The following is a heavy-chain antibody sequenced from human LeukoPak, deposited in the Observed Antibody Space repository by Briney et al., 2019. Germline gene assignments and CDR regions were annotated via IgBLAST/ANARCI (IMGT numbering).Heavy chain of an antibody. J-gene: IGHJ1*01. CDR3: AKDDWQLVAYFQH. CDR1: GFTVSSNY. V-gene: IGHV3-53*01. Sequence: GGSLRLSCAASGFTVSSNYMSWVRQAPGKGLEWVSVIYSGGSTYYADSVKGRFTISRDNSKNTLYLQMNSLRAEDTAVYYCAKDDWQLVAYFQHWGQGTLVTVSS. D-gene: IGHD6-6*01. CDR2: IYSGGST.